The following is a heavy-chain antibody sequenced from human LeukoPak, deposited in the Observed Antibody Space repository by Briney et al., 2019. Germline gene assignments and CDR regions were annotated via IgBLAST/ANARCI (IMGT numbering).Heavy chain of an antibody. D-gene: IGHD2-2*01. CDR2: ISSSSSYI. V-gene: IGHV3-21*01. CDR1: GFSFSGYG. Sequence: GGSLRLSCAASGFSFSGYGMHWFRQAPGKGLEWVSSISSSSSYIYYADSVKGRFTISRDNAKNSLYLQMNSLRADDTAVYYCTREGYYCSSSSCYDDYWGQGTLVTVSS. J-gene: IGHJ4*02. CDR3: TREGYYCSSSSCYDDY.